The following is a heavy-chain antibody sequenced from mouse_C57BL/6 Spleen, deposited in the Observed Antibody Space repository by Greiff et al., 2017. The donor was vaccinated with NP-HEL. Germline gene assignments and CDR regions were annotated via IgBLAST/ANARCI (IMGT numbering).Heavy chain of an antibody. CDR1: GYTFTDYY. V-gene: IGHV1-26*01. J-gene: IGHJ3*01. CDR3: ARGGAQAGWFAY. D-gene: IGHD3-2*02. CDR2: INPNNGGT. Sequence: EVQLQQSGPELVKPGASVKISCKASGYTFTDYYMNWVKQSHGKSLEWIGDINPNNGGTSYNQKFKGKATLTVDKSSSTAYMELRSLTSEDSAVYYCARGGAQAGWFAYWGQGTLVTVSA.